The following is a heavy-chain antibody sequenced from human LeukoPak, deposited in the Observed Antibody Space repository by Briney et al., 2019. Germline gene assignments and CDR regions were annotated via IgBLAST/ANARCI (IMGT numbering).Heavy chain of an antibody. CDR3: ARGRTLRKNSNGGY. Sequence: GASVKVSCKASGYTFTSYDINWVRQATGQGLEWMGWMNPNSGNTGYAQKFQGRVTITRNTSISTAYTELSSLRSEDTAVYYCARGRTLRKNSNGGYWGQGTLVTVSS. D-gene: IGHD4-11*01. V-gene: IGHV1-8*03. CDR1: GYTFTSYD. CDR2: MNPNSGNT. J-gene: IGHJ4*02.